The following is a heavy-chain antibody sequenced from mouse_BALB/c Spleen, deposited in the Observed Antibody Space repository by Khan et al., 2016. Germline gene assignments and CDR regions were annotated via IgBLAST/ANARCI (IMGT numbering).Heavy chain of an antibody. Sequence: QVQLQQSGPELVEPGASVKISCKASGYALSRSWMNWVKQRPGQGLEWIGRIYSGDGDTNYNVKFKGKATLTADKSSSTAYMQLSSLTSVDSAVYFCARRDRYGFDYWGQGTTLTVSS. CDR3: ARRDRYGFDY. V-gene: IGHV1-82*01. CDR1: GYALSRSW. D-gene: IGHD2-14*01. CDR2: IYSGDGDT. J-gene: IGHJ2*01.